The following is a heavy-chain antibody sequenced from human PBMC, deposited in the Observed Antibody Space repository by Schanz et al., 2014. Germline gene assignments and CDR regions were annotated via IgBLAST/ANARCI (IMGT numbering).Heavy chain of an antibody. V-gene: IGHV3-23*01. Sequence: EVQLLESGGGLVQPGGSLRLSCAASGFTFATYAMSWVRQAPGKGLEWVAAINGSGNATYYADSVKGRFTISRDNSRNTVYLQMSSLRAEDTAVYYCVKDDRGDVVVVAANYWGQGAQVIVSS. CDR1: GFTFATYA. D-gene: IGHD2-15*01. CDR3: VKDDRGDVVVVAANY. CDR2: INGSGNAT. J-gene: IGHJ4*02.